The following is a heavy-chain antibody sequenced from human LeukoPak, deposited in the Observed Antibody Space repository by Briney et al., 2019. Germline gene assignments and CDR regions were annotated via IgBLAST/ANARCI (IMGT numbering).Heavy chain of an antibody. CDR1: GGSISSGGLF. V-gene: IGHV4-31*03. CDR3: ARAGNLNEFDY. D-gene: IGHD1-20*01. Sequence: SQTLSLTCTVSGGSISSGGLFWRWIRQHPGKGLEWLGSISYSGSTFYNPSLKSRVTISVDTSKNQFSLKLSSVTAADTAVYYCARAGNLNEFDYWGQGTLVTVSS. J-gene: IGHJ4*02. CDR2: ISYSGST.